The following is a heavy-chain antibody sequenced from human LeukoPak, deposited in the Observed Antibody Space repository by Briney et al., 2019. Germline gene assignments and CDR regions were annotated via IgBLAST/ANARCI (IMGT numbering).Heavy chain of an antibody. D-gene: IGHD1-26*01. CDR3: ARAEWELLGA. Sequence: SETLSLTCTVSGGSISSSSYYWGWIRQPPGKGLEWIGSIYYSGSTYYNPSLKSRVTTSVDTSKNQCSLKLSSGTAADTAVYYCARAEWELLGAWGQGTLVTVSS. CDR2: IYYSGST. CDR1: GGSISSSSYY. J-gene: IGHJ5*02. V-gene: IGHV4-39*07.